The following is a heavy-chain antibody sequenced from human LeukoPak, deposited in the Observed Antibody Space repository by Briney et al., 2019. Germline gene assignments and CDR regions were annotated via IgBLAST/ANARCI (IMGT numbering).Heavy chain of an antibody. J-gene: IGHJ4*02. CDR2: ISSSGSTI. CDR1: GFTFSSYE. CDR3: AKDDAWLQYGN. V-gene: IGHV3-48*03. Sequence: QPGGSLRLSCAASGFTFSSYEMNWVRQAPGKGLEWVSYISSSGSTIYYADSVKGRFTISRDNAKNSLYLQMNSLRAEDTAVYYCAKDDAWLQYGNWGRGTLVTVSS. D-gene: IGHD5-24*01.